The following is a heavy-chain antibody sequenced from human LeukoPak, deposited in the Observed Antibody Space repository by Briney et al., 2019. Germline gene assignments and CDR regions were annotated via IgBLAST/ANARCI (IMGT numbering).Heavy chain of an antibody. D-gene: IGHD6-13*01. CDR3: ARVSSYVGAAGIWDWFDP. CDR2: IYYSGST. CDR1: GGSISSGGYY. V-gene: IGHV4-31*03. J-gene: IGHJ5*02. Sequence: TLSLTXTVSGGSISSGGYYWSWIRQHQGKGLEWIGYIYYSGSTYYNPSLKSRVTISVDTSKNQFSLKLSSVTAADTAVYYCARVSSYVGAAGIWDWFDPWGQGTLVTVSS.